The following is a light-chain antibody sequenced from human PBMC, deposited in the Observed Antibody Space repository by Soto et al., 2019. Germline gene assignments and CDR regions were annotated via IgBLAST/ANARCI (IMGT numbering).Light chain of an antibody. Sequence: EIVLTQSPGTLSLSPGERGTLSCRASQTVSSNFLAWYQQKPGQAPRLLIFDASTRATGIPDRFTGSGSGTDFTLTISRLEPEDSAVYYCHQYGNSPLTFGQGTKVDIK. V-gene: IGKV3-20*01. J-gene: IGKJ1*01. CDR2: DAS. CDR1: QTVSSNF. CDR3: HQYGNSPLT.